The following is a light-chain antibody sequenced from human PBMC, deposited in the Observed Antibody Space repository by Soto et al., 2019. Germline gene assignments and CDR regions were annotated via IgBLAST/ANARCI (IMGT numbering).Light chain of an antibody. CDR3: SAWDDSLNGVV. Sequence: QSVLTQPPSASGTPGQRVTISCSGSSSNIGSKTVNWYQQLPGTAPKLLIYSNNQRPSGVPDRFSGSKSGTSVSLAISGLQSEDEADYCCSAWDDSLNGVVFGGGTKLTVL. V-gene: IGLV1-44*01. CDR1: SSNIGSKT. CDR2: SNN. J-gene: IGLJ2*01.